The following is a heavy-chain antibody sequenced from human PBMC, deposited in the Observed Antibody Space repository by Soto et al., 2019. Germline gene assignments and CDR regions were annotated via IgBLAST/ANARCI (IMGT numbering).Heavy chain of an antibody. Sequence: GGSLRLSCTASGFTFGDYAMSWFRQAPGKGLEWVGFIRSKAYGGTTEYAASVKGRFTISRDDSKSIAYLQMNSLKTEDTAVYYCTRDRIRFLEWLWPNHPSYYYYGMDVWGQGTTVTVSS. CDR1: GFTFGDYA. V-gene: IGHV3-49*03. CDR3: TRDRIRFLEWLWPNHPSYYYYGMDV. J-gene: IGHJ6*02. D-gene: IGHD3-3*01. CDR2: IRSKAYGGTT.